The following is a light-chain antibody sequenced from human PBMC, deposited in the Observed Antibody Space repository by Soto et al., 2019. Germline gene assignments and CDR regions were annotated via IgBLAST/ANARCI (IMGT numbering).Light chain of an antibody. CDR1: QGISSY. Sequence: QLTQSPSSLSASVGDRIAITCRASQGISSYLAWYQQKPGKAPKLLIYAASTLESGVPSRFSGSGSGTDSTLTISSLQPEDFATYYCQQLNTYPITFGQGTRLEIK. CDR2: AAS. CDR3: QQLNTYPIT. V-gene: IGKV1-9*01. J-gene: IGKJ5*01.